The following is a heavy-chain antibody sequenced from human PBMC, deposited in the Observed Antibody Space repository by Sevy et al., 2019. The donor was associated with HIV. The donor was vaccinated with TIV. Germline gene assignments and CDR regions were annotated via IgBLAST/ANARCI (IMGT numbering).Heavy chain of an antibody. D-gene: IGHD2-21*02. CDR2: IWYDGTIK. V-gene: IGHV3-33*08. J-gene: IGHJ4*02. CDR1: GFTFSSYV. CDR3: ARGGGYCGGDCYSIDY. Sequence: VGSLRLSCAASGFTFSSYVMHWVRQAPGKGLEWVALIWYDGTIKYYADSVKGRFTISRDNSKDTLILQMNSLTPEDTAVYYCARGGGYCGGDCYSIDYWGQGALVTVSS.